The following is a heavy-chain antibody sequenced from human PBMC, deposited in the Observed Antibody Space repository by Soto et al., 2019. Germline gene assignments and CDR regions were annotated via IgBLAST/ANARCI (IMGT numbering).Heavy chain of an antibody. D-gene: IGHD3-22*01. CDR2: ISGSGGST. CDR3: AKAAIAAAGNTGIYYYDSSGYFDY. V-gene: IGHV3-23*01. CDR1: GFTFSSYA. Sequence: GSLRLSCAASGFTFSSYAMSWVRQAPGKGLEWVSAISGSGGSTYYADSVKGRFTISRDNSKNTLYLQMNSLRAEDTAVYYCAKAAIAAAGNTGIYYYDSSGYFDYWGQGTLVTVSS. J-gene: IGHJ4*02.